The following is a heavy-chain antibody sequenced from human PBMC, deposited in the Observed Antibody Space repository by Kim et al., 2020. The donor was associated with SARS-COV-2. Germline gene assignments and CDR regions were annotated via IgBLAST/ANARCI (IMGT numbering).Heavy chain of an antibody. CDR2: IKSKTDGGTT. J-gene: IGHJ4*02. D-gene: IGHD5-12*01. CDR3: TTDLIAVGWLRIFDY. CDR1: GFTFSNAW. Sequence: GGSLRLSCAASGFTFSNAWMSWVRQAPGKGLEWVGRIKSKTDGGTTDYAAPVKGRFTISRDDSKNTLYLQMNSLKTEDTAVYYCTTDLIAVGWLRIFDYWGQGTLVTVSS. V-gene: IGHV3-15*01.